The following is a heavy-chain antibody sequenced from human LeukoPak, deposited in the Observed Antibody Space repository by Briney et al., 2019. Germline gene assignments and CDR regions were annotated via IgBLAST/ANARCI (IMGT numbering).Heavy chain of an antibody. J-gene: IGHJ4*02. CDR2: INHSGST. Sequence: SETLSLTCAVYGGSFSGYYWSWIRQPPGKGLEWIGEINHSGSTNYNPSLKSRVTISVDTSKNQFSLKLSSVTAADTAVYYCARGGYSYGYDFDYWGQGTLVTVSS. D-gene: IGHD5-18*01. V-gene: IGHV4-34*01. CDR1: GGSFSGYY. CDR3: ARGGYSYGYDFDY.